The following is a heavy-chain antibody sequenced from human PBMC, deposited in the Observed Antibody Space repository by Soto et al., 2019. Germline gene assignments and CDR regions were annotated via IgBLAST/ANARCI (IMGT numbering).Heavy chain of an antibody. V-gene: IGHV1-2*02. J-gene: IGHJ5*02. CDR2: INPNSGDT. CDR3: ARGGSWYET. Sequence: QVHLVQSGAEVKRSGASVKVSCKASGSRFTAHFMHWVRQAPGQGLEWMGWINPNSGDTNYSPKFQGRVTMTRDTSTVTVYMDLRSLTSHDTAVYYCARGGSWYETWGQGTRVAVSS. D-gene: IGHD6-13*01. CDR1: GSRFTAHF.